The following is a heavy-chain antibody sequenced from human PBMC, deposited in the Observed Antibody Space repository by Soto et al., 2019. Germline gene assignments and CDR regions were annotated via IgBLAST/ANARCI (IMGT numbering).Heavy chain of an antibody. V-gene: IGHV4-31*03. CDR3: AKYSGYDKYYFDY. D-gene: IGHD5-12*01. Sequence: PSETLSLTCTVSGGSISSGGYYWSWIRQHPGKGLEWIGYIYYSGSTYYNPSLKSRVTISVDTSKNQFSLKLSSVTAADTAVYYCAKYSGYDKYYFDYWGQGTLVTVSS. CDR2: IYYSGST. CDR1: GGSISSGGYY. J-gene: IGHJ4*02.